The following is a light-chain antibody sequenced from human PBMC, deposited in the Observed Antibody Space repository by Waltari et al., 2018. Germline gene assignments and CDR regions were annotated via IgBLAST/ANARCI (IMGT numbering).Light chain of an antibody. V-gene: IGLV2-11*01. CDR1: SSDIGGYNY. CDR2: EVS. J-gene: IGLJ2*01. CDR3: SSYAGSNTWV. Sequence: QAALTQPRSVSGSPGQSVTISCTGTSSDIGGYNYVSWYQQHPGTAPKLMIYEVSKRSSGVSDRFSGSKSGNTASLTISGLQAEDEADYYCSSYAGSNTWVFGGGTRLTVL.